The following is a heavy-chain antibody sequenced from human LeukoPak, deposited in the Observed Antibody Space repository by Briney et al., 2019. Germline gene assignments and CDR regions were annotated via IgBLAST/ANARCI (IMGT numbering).Heavy chain of an antibody. J-gene: IGHJ4*02. Sequence: SETLSLTCAVYGGSFNAYYWSWMRQPAGKGLEWIARIYTSGSTSYSPSLKSRVTMSVDTSKNQISLTLISVAAADTAVYFCARAPSLFAGYFDYWGQGALVTASS. D-gene: IGHD3-9*01. V-gene: IGHV4-59*10. CDR3: ARAPSLFAGYFDY. CDR1: GGSFNAYY. CDR2: IYTSGST.